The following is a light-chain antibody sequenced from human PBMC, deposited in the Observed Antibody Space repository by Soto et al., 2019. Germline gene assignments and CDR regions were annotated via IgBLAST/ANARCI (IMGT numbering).Light chain of an antibody. CDR3: QKRQYWPPIT. V-gene: IGKV3-11*01. Sequence: EIVLTQSPATLSLSPGERATLSCRASQSVSNYLAWFQQKPGQAPRLLIYDASNRATGIPDRFSGSGSGTDFTLTISRLQSEDFAVYYCQKRQYWPPITFGQGTRLEIK. J-gene: IGKJ5*01. CDR2: DAS. CDR1: QSVSNY.